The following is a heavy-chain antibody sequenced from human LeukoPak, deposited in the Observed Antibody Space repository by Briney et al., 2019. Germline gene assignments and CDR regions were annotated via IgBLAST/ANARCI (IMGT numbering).Heavy chain of an antibody. V-gene: IGHV1-69*04. D-gene: IGHD3-22*01. CDR2: ITPIVGIA. Sequence: ASVKVSCKASGGTFSSYAISWVRQAPGQGRGWMGRITPIVGIANYAQTSRGRGTITADKSTSTAYMQLSSLRSEDTAVYYCARAPTDYYDSSGYCYQFYPFDIWGQGTMVTVSS. CDR3: ARAPTDYYDSSGYCYQFYPFDI. J-gene: IGHJ3*02. CDR1: GGTFSSYA.